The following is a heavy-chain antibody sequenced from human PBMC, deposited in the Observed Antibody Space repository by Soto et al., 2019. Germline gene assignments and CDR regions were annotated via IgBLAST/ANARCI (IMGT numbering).Heavy chain of an antibody. D-gene: IGHD3-3*01. CDR1: GXSINNDNYY. V-gene: IGHV4-39*01. CDR2: IFYNGFT. J-gene: IGHJ5*02. CDR3: PTQEDFWSGSGWFDP. Sequence: SETLSLTCTVSGXSINNDNYYWGWIRQPPGKGLEWIGIIFYNGFTYYSPSLKSRVTISVDTSKNQLSLKLTSVTAADTAVYYCPTQEDFWSGSGWFDPWGQETLVTVSS.